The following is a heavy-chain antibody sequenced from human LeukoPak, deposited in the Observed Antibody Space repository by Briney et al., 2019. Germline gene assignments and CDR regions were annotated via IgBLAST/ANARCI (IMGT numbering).Heavy chain of an antibody. J-gene: IGHJ6*02. V-gene: IGHV3-30*03. CDR2: ISYDGSNK. CDR3: ARDGADRCSGGSCYYDYYGMDV. D-gene: IGHD2-15*01. Sequence: PGGSLRLSCAASGFTFSSYGMHWVRQAPGKGLEWVAVISYDGSNKYYADSVKGRFTISRDNSKNTLYLQMNSLRAEDTAVYYCARDGADRCSGGSCYYDYYGMDVWGQGTSVTVSS. CDR1: GFTFSSYG.